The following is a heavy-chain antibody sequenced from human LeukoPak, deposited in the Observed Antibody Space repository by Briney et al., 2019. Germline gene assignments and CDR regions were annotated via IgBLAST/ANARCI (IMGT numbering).Heavy chain of an antibody. CDR2: LTGSGGNT. V-gene: IGHV3-23*01. Sequence: GGSLRLSCAASGFTFSNYAMSWVRQAPGKGLEWVSGLTGSGGNTYYADSVKGRFTISRDNSKNTLYLQMNSLRAEDMAVYYCAKDAGWFGELLDYYYYYGMDVWGQGTTVTVSS. CDR1: GFTFSNYA. D-gene: IGHD3-10*01. CDR3: AKDAGWFGELLDYYYYYGMDV. J-gene: IGHJ6*02.